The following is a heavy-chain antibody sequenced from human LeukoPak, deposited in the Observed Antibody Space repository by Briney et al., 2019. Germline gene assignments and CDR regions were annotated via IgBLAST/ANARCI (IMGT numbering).Heavy chain of an antibody. V-gene: IGHV4-39*01. CDR1: GGSISSSSYY. D-gene: IGHD3-3*01. J-gene: IGHJ4*02. CDR3: ARGGGGNTIFGVVIIRALDY. Sequence: SETLSLTCTVSGGSISSSSYYWGWIRQPPGKGLEWIGSIYYSGSTYYNPSLKSRVTISVDTSKNQFSLKLSSVTAADTAVYYCARGGGGNTIFGVVIIRALDYWGQGTLVTVSS. CDR2: IYYSGST.